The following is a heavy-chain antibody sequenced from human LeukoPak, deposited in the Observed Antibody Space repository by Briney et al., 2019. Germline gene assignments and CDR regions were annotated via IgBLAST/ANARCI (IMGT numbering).Heavy chain of an antibody. D-gene: IGHD3-22*01. J-gene: IGHJ5*01. CDR2: ISGRGELT. CDR3: VKDRPNYYGSEGHYYRQNGDS. V-gene: IGHV3-23*01. CDR1: GFTFSTYA. Sequence: GGSLRLSCGASGFTFSTYAMSWVRQPPGKGLEWVASISGRGELTYYTDSVRGRFTISRDNSRSTLYLQTNFLRTYDTAVYYCVKDRPNYYGSEGHYYRQNGDSWGQGTLVTVSS.